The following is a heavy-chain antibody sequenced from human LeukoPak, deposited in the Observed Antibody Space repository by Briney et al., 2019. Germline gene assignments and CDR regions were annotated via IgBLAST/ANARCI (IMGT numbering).Heavy chain of an antibody. CDR3: ARSLGSRFYYDSSGYYQY. CDR1: GGSFSGYY. V-gene: IGHV4-34*01. Sequence: SETLSLTCAVYGGSFSGYYWSWIRQPPGRGLEWIGEINHSGSTNYNPSLKSRVTISVDTSKNQFSLKLSSVTAADTAVYYCARSLGSRFYYDSSGYYQYWGQGTLVTVSS. CDR2: INHSGST. J-gene: IGHJ4*02. D-gene: IGHD3-22*01.